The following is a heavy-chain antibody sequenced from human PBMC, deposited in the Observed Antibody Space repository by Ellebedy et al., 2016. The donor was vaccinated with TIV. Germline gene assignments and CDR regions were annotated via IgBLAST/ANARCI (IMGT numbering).Heavy chain of an antibody. CDR1: GFTFSSYG. D-gene: IGHD6-19*01. CDR3: ARDYRAVAGTFDY. Sequence: GESLKISCAASGFTFSSYGMHWVRQAPGKGLEWVALIWYDGSIKYYADSVKGRFTISRDNSKNTLYLQMNSLRAEDTAVYYCARDYRAVAGTFDYWGQGTLVTVSS. V-gene: IGHV3-33*01. J-gene: IGHJ4*02. CDR2: IWYDGSIK.